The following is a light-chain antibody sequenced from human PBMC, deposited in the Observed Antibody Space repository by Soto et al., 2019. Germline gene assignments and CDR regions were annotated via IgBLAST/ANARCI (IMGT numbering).Light chain of an antibody. CDR2: GAS. CDR1: QKISNNY. J-gene: IGKJ1*01. Sequence: EIVLTHSPGTVSLSLGESDTLSCRATQKISNNYLAWYQQKPGQAPRLLIYGASNRATGIPDRFSGSGSGTDFTLTISRLEPEDFAVYYCQQYGNSPWTFGQGTKVDIK. CDR3: QQYGNSPWT. V-gene: IGKV3-20*01.